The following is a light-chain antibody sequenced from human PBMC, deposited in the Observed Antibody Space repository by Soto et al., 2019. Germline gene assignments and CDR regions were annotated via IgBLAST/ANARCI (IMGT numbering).Light chain of an antibody. CDR1: QGIRND. V-gene: IGKV1-17*01. CDR3: QQYNKWPLT. J-gene: IGKJ4*01. Sequence: IPMSQSPPALSASVGDKVTITCWASQGIRNDLGWYQQKPGKAPKRLIYAASSLQSGVPSRFSGSGSGTEFTLTISSLQSEDFAVYYCQQYNKWPLTFGGGTKVDI. CDR2: AAS.